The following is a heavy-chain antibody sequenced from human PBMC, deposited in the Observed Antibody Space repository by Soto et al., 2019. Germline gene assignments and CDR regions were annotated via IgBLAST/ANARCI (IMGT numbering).Heavy chain of an antibody. CDR1: GFTFSSYA. CDR3: AKMGPYYYDGEDAFDI. CDR2: ISGSGGST. J-gene: IGHJ3*02. D-gene: IGHD3-22*01. Sequence: EVHLLESGGGLVQPGGSLRLSCAASGFTFSSYAMSWVRQAPGKGLEWVSAISGSGGSTYYADSVKGRFTISRDNSKNTLYLQMNSLRAEDTAVYYCAKMGPYYYDGEDAFDIWGQGTMVTVSS. V-gene: IGHV3-23*01.